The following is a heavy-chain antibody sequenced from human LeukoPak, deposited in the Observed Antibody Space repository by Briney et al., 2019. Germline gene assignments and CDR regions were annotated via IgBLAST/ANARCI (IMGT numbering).Heavy chain of an antibody. Sequence: PSETLSLTCAVYGGSFSGYHWSWIRQPPGKGLEWIGEINHSGSTNYNPSLKSRVTISVDTSKNQFSLKLSSVTAADTAVYYCARGSRWFVMFDPWGQGTLVTVSS. CDR3: ARGSRWFVMFDP. V-gene: IGHV4-34*01. D-gene: IGHD3-10*01. CDR1: GGSFSGYH. CDR2: INHSGST. J-gene: IGHJ5*02.